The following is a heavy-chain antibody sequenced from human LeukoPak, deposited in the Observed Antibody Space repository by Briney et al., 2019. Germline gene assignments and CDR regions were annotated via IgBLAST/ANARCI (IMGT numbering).Heavy chain of an antibody. Sequence: PGGSLRLSCAASGFTFSSYSMNWVRQAPGKGLGWVSSISSSSSYIYYADSVKGRFTISRDNAKNSLYLHMNSLRAEDTAVYYCAREMSIGDYYDSSGYSYWGQGTLVTVSS. V-gene: IGHV3-21*01. CDR1: GFTFSSYS. J-gene: IGHJ4*02. CDR2: ISSSSSYI. CDR3: AREMSIGDYYDSSGYSY. D-gene: IGHD3-22*01.